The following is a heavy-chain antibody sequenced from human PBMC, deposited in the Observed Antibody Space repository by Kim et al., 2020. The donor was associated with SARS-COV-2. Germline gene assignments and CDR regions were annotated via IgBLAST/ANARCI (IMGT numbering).Heavy chain of an antibody. V-gene: IGHV3-11*01. J-gene: IGHJ4*02. CDR3: GRSGNGDNAFGI. Sequence: GGSLRLSCAASGLSFSDSYMNWVRQAPGKGLEWLSFISTRGESIFYAYSVEGRFTISRDNAKNSLYLQMNYLRDEDTAVYYCGRSGNGDNAFGIWGQG. CDR2: ISTRGESI. CDR1: GLSFSDSY. D-gene: IGHD1-1*01.